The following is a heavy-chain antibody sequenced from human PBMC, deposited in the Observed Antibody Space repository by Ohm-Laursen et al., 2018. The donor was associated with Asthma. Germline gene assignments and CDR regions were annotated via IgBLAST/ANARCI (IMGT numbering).Heavy chain of an antibody. CDR3: ARGARIAAAGNLYYFDY. CDR2: IWYDGSNK. Sequence: SSLRLSCAASGFTFSSYGMHWVRQAPGKGLEWVAVIWYDGSNKYYADSVKGRFTISRDNSKNTLYLQMNSLRAEDTAVYYCARGARIAAAGNLYYFDYWGQGTLVTVSS. J-gene: IGHJ4*02. V-gene: IGHV3-33*01. CDR1: GFTFSSYG. D-gene: IGHD6-13*01.